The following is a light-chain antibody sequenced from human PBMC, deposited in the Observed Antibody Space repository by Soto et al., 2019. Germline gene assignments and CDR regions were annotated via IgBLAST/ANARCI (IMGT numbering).Light chain of an antibody. Sequence: EIVMTQSPATRSVSPGERATVSCRASQSVSSNLAWYQQKPGQAPRLLIYCASTRATGIPARFSGSGSGTEFTLTIGSLQSEDFAVYYCQQYNNWPRTFGQGTKLEIK. CDR1: QSVSSN. CDR3: QQYNNWPRT. V-gene: IGKV3-15*01. J-gene: IGKJ2*01. CDR2: CAS.